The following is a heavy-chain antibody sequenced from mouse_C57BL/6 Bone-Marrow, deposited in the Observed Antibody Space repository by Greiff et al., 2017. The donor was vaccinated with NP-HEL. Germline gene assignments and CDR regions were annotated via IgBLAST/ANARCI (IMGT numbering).Heavy chain of an antibody. D-gene: IGHD3-2*02. V-gene: IGHV1-82*01. CDR3: ARSPLRQLSLAY. CDR2: IYPGDGDT. Sequence: VQLQQSGPELVKPGASVKISCKASGYAFSSSWMNWVKQRPGKGLEWIGRIYPGDGDTNYNGKFKGKATLTADKSSSTAYMQLSSLTSEDSAVSFCARSPLRQLSLAYWGQGTLVTVSA. J-gene: IGHJ3*01. CDR1: GYAFSSSW.